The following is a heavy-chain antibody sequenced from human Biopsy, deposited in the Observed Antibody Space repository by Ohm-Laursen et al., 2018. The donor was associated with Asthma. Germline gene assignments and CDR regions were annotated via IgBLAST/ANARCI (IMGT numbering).Heavy chain of an antibody. CDR1: GGTFSNFA. CDR2: IMTVFGTT. D-gene: IGHD6-19*01. CDR3: ARCQVGYSSGWSLLLKKIYYSGMDV. V-gene: IGHV1-69*13. Sequence: GASVKVSCKVPGGTFSNFAISWVRQAPGHGLEWLGGIMTVFGTTNHAQQFQGRVTITADESTSTAYMEVTRLRSEDTAIYYCARCQVGYSSGWSLLLKKIYYSGMDVWGQGTAVTVSS. J-gene: IGHJ6*02.